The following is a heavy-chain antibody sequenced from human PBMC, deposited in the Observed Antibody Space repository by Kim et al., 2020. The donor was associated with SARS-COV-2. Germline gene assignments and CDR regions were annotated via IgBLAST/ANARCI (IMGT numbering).Heavy chain of an antibody. CDR3: TRAISPDYDPDAFDI. Sequence: ASVKGRCTISRDDSKSIAYLQMNSLKTEDTAVYYCTRAISPDYDPDAFDIWGQGTMVTVSS. J-gene: IGHJ3*02. V-gene: IGHV3-49*02. D-gene: IGHD3-22*01.